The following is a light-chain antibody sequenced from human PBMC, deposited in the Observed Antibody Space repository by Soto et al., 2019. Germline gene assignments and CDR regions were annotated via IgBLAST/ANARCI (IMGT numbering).Light chain of an antibody. CDR1: SSNIGNNY. V-gene: IGLV1-51*01. CDR3: ATWDSSLSAVV. Sequence: QAVVTQPPSVSAAPGQKVTISCSGSSSNIGNNYVSWYQQLPGTAPKLITHDNNKRPSGIPDRFSGSKSGTSATLGITGLQSGDEADYYCATWDSSLSAVVFGGGTKLTVL. J-gene: IGLJ2*01. CDR2: DNN.